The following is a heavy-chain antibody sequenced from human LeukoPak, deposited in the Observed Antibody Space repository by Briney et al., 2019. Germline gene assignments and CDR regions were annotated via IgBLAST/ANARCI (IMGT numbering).Heavy chain of an antibody. J-gene: IGHJ5*02. Sequence: SETLSLTCTVSGDSISNSYWSWIRQPPGEALEWIGYIYYSGSTNYNPSLKSRVTISVDTSKNHFSLKLSSVTAADTAVYYCAREGVILWFWELYSWFDPWGQGTLVTVSS. CDR1: GDSISNSY. V-gene: IGHV4-59*01. D-gene: IGHD3-10*01. CDR2: IYYSGST. CDR3: AREGVILWFWELYSWFDP.